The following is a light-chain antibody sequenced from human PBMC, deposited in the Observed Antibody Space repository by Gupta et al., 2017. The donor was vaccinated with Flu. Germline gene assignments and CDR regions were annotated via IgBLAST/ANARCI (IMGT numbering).Light chain of an antibody. Sequence: PGKKATSACGADKIGTKSVPWYQQRTGQAPVLVVYDDHCRPSGIPERFSGSNTGNTATLTISGVEDGDEADYYCQVWEASGNWVFGGGTKLTV. V-gene: IGLV3-21*03. CDR2: DDH. J-gene: IGLJ3*02. CDR3: QVWEASGNWV. CDR1: KIGTKS.